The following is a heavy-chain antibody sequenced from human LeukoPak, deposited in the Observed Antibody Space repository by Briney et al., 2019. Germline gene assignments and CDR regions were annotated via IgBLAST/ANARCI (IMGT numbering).Heavy chain of an antibody. D-gene: IGHD4-11*01. J-gene: IGHJ5*02. V-gene: IGHV3-23*01. CDR2: ISGSGGST. Sequence: GGSLRLSCAASGFTFSSYAMSWVRQAPGKGLEWVSAISGSGGSTYYADSVKGRFAISRDNSKNTLYLQMNSLRAEDTAVYYCASRATVTTDRFWFDPWGQETLVTVSS. CDR1: GFTFSSYA. CDR3: ASRATVTTDRFWFDP.